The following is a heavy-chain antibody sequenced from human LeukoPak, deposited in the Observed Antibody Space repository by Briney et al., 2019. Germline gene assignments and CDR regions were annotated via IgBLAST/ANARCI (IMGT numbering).Heavy chain of an antibody. J-gene: IGHJ4*02. CDR3: ARGCGGGDCYDY. Sequence: SVKVSCKASGGTFSSYAISWVRQAPGRGLEWMGGIIPIFGTANYAQKFQGRVTITADESTSTAYMELSSLRSEDTAVYYCARGCGGGDCYDYWGQGTLVTVSS. CDR1: GGTFSSYA. V-gene: IGHV1-69*01. D-gene: IGHD2-21*01. CDR2: IIPIFGTA.